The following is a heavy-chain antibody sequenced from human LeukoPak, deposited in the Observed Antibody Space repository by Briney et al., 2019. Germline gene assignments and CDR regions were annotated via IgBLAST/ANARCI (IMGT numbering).Heavy chain of an antibody. CDR3: AKGGYSSRAPLDY. CDR1: GFTFSNYA. CDR2: ISSSGSST. Sequence: GGSLRLSCAASGFTFSNYAMSWVRQAPGKGLEWVSGISSSGSSTFYADSVKGRFTISRDNSKDTLYLQMNSLRAEDTALYYCAKGGYSSRAPLDYWGQGILVTVSS. V-gene: IGHV3-23*01. J-gene: IGHJ4*02. D-gene: IGHD6-13*01.